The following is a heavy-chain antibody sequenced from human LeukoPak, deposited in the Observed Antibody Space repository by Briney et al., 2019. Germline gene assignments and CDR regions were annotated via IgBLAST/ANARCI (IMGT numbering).Heavy chain of an antibody. J-gene: IGHJ5*02. CDR1: GYTFTGYY. CDR2: IIPIFGTA. D-gene: IGHD3-22*01. Sequence: SVKVSCKASGYTFTGYYMHWVRQAPGQGLEWMGGIIPIFGTANYAQKFQGRVTITADESTSTAYMELSSLRSEDTAVYYCARWYYYDRSGYSVRPFDPWGQGTLVTVS. V-gene: IGHV1-69*13. CDR3: ARWYYYDRSGYSVRPFDP.